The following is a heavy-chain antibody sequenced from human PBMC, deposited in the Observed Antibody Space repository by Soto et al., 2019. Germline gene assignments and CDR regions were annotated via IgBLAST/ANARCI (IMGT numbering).Heavy chain of an antibody. V-gene: IGHV3-33*01. J-gene: IGHJ6*02. CDR2: IWYDGSNK. D-gene: IGHD3-9*01. Sequence: GGSLRLSCAASGFTFSSYGMRWVRQATGKGLEWVAVIWYDGSNKYYADSVKGRFTISRDNSKNTLYLQMNSLRAEDTAVYYCARDPAYYDILTGYIPGGYYYYGMDVWGQGTTVTVSS. CDR3: ARDPAYYDILTGYIPGGYYYYGMDV. CDR1: GFTFSSYG.